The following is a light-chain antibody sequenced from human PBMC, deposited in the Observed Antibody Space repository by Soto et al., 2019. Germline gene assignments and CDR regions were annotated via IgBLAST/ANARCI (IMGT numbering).Light chain of an antibody. CDR2: GAS. V-gene: IGKV3-20*01. Sequence: EILLTQSPATLSLSPGERATLSCRASQSITNNFLAWYQYKPGQAPRLLIYGASTRASGIPDRFSGSGSGTDFTFAIDRLEPEDFALYFCHQYGGSMETFGKGTKV. J-gene: IGKJ1*01. CDR3: HQYGGSMET. CDR1: QSITNNF.